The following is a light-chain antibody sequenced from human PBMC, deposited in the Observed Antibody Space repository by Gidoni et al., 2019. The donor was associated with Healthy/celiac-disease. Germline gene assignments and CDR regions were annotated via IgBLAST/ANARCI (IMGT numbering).Light chain of an antibody. CDR1: QSVSSY. CDR2: DAS. CDR3: QQRSNWPPYT. Sequence: EIVLTQSQATRSLSPGERATLSCRASQSVSSYLAWYQQKPGQAPRLLIYDASNRATGIPARFSGSGSGTDFTLTISSLEPEDFAVYYCQQRSNWPPYTFGQGTKLEIK. V-gene: IGKV3-11*01. J-gene: IGKJ2*01.